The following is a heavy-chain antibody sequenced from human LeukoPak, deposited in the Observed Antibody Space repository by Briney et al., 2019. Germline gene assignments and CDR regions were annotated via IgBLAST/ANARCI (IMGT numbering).Heavy chain of an antibody. CDR1: GFTFSDYY. CDR3: ASTYDSSGYYRNPPDY. J-gene: IGHJ4*02. V-gene: IGHV3-11*04. CDR2: ISSSGSTI. Sequence: TGGSLRLSCAASGFTFSDYYMSWIRQAPGKGREVGSYISSSGSTIYYADSVKGRFTISRHNAKNSLYLQINSLRAEDTAVYYCASTYDSSGYYRNPPDYWGQGTLVTVSS. D-gene: IGHD3-22*01.